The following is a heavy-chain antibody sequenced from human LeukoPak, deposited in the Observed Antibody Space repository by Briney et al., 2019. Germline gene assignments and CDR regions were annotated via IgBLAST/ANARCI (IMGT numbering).Heavy chain of an antibody. Sequence: ASVKVSCKASGYTFTNYGITWMRQAPGQGLEWMGWINTYNGNTNYAQKLQGRVTITTDTSTSTSYMELRSLRSDDTAVFYCARDLVDGVGAPGAYWGQGALVTVSS. D-gene: IGHD1-26*01. V-gene: IGHV1-18*01. CDR2: INTYNGNT. CDR1: GYTFTNYG. J-gene: IGHJ4*02. CDR3: ARDLVDGVGAPGAY.